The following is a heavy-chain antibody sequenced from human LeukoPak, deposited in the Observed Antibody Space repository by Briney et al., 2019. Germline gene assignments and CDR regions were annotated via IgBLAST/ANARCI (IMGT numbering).Heavy chain of an antibody. CDR1: GFTVSSNY. CDR3: ARGSGDYQFDY. V-gene: IGHV3-53*01. CDR2: IYSGGSS. J-gene: IGHJ4*02. D-gene: IGHD4-17*01. Sequence: GGSLRLSCAASGFTVSSNYMSWVRQAPGRGLEWVSVIYSGGSSYYADSVKGRFTISRDNSKNTLYLQMSSLRAEDTAVYYCARGSGDYQFDYWGLGTLVTVSS.